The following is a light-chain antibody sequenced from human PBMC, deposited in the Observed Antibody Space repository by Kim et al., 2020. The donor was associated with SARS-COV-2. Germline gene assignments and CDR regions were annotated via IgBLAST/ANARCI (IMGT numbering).Light chain of an antibody. Sequence: ASVGALVTTTGRASQRISNYVNWYQQKPGKGPKLLIYSASSLQSGVPSRFSGSGSGTDFTLTITSLQPEDFATYFCQQSYSTPFTFGGGTKVDIK. CDR3: QQSYSTPFT. V-gene: IGKV1-39*01. CDR2: SAS. CDR1: QRISNY. J-gene: IGKJ4*01.